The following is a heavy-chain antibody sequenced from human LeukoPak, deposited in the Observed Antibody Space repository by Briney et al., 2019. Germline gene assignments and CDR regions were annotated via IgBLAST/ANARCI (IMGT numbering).Heavy chain of an antibody. CDR2: IRYDGSNK. Sequence: GGSLRLSCAASGFTFSSYGMHRVRQAPGKGLEWVAFIRYDGSNKYYADSVKGRFTISRDNSKNTLYLQMNSLRAEDTAVYYCARDASSSSPYYYYMDVWGKGTTVTVSS. J-gene: IGHJ6*03. CDR1: GFTFSSYG. CDR3: ARDASSSSPYYYYMDV. D-gene: IGHD6-6*01. V-gene: IGHV3-30*02.